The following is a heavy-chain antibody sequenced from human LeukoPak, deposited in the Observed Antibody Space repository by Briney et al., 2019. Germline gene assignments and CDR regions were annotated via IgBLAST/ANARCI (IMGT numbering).Heavy chain of an antibody. CDR1: GFSFSTYG. D-gene: IGHD1-26*01. Sequence: PGGSLRLSCAASGFSFSTYGIHWVRQAPGKGLEWVAAISYDGSNKYYADSVKGRFTISRDNSKNTLPLQMNSLRADDTAVYYCAKDSDMVGATSFDYWGQGTLVTVSS. CDR2: ISYDGSNK. J-gene: IGHJ4*02. V-gene: IGHV3-30*18. CDR3: AKDSDMVGATSFDY.